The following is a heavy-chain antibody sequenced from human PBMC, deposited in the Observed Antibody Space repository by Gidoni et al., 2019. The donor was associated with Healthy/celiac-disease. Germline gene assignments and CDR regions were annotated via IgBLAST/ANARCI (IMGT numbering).Heavy chain of an antibody. J-gene: IGHJ6*03. CDR2: IIPIFGTA. D-gene: IGHD2-2*01. V-gene: IGHV1-69*01. CDR3: ARVGLVVPAATKVKYYYYYYMDV. Sequence: VQSQVQLVQSGAEVKVFCKASGGTFSSYAISWVRQAPGQGLEWMGGIIPIFGTANYAQKFQGRVTITADESTSTAYMELSSLRSEDTAVYYCARVGLVVPAATKVKYYYYYYMDVWGKGTTVTVSS. CDR1: GGTFSSYA.